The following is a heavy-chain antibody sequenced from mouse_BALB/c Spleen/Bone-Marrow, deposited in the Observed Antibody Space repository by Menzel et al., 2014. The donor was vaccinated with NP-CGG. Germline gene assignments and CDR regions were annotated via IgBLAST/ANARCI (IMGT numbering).Heavy chain of an antibody. Sequence: DVKLVESGPGLVKPSQTVSLTCTVTGISITTGNYRWSWIRQFPGNKLEWIGYIYHSGTITYNPSLTSRTTITRDTSKNQFFLEMNSLTAEDTATYYCARYDGYYFDYWGQGTTLTVSS. J-gene: IGHJ2*01. V-gene: IGHV3-5*02. CDR3: ARYDGYYFDY. CDR1: GISITTGNYR. D-gene: IGHD2-3*01. CDR2: IYHSGTI.